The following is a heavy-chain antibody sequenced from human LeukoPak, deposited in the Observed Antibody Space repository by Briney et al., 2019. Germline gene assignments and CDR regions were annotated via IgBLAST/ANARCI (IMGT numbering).Heavy chain of an antibody. V-gene: IGHV3-23*01. CDR1: GFTFSSYA. J-gene: IGHJ3*02. Sequence: PGGSLRLSCAASGFTFSSYAMSWVRQAPGKGLEWVSAISGSGGSTYYADSVKGRLTISRDNAKNTLYLQMNSLRAEDTAVYYCAREALTYCGGDCYSYAFDIWGQGTMVTVSS. CDR2: ISGSGGST. CDR3: AREALTYCGGDCYSYAFDI. D-gene: IGHD2-21*02.